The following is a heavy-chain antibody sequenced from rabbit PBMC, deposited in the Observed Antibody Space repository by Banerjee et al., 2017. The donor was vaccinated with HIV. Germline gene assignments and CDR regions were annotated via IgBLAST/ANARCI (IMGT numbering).Heavy chain of an antibody. CDR1: GADFSSYA. Sequence: QEHLEESGGGLVKPGGTLTLSCKGSGADFSSYAISWVRQAPGKGLEWIGCIGTGSGSTYNASWAKGRFTISKTSSTTVTLQMTSLTAADTATYFCARDGSGWGANFNLWGQGTLVTVS. J-gene: IGHJ4*01. D-gene: IGHD4-1*01. CDR2: IGTGSGST. V-gene: IGHV1S45*01. CDR3: ARDGSGWGANFNL.